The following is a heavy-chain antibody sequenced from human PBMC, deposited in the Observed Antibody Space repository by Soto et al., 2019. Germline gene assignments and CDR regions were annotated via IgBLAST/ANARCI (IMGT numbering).Heavy chain of an antibody. Sequence: EVQLLESGGGLVQPGGSLRLSCAASGFTFSTYAMTWVRQAPGKGLEWVSAISASGGSTYYAYSVKGRFTISRDNSKNTLYLQMNSLRVEDTALHFCAKVGFPYSYGYLFYYWGQGTLVTVSS. D-gene: IGHD5-18*01. CDR3: AKVGFPYSYGYLFYY. CDR1: GFTFSTYA. J-gene: IGHJ4*02. CDR2: ISASGGST. V-gene: IGHV3-23*01.